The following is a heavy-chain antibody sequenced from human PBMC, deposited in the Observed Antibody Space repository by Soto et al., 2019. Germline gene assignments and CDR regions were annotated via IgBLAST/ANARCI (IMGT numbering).Heavy chain of an antibody. D-gene: IGHD6-25*01. Sequence: EVQLLESGGGLVQPGRSLRLSCAASGFTFSSYAMSWVRQAPGKGLEWVSAISGSGGTTYYAASVKGRFTISRVNCKNTLFLQMNSCTAEDTAVYYCAKFFVEAGGSSGWPWTFHYWGQGTLVTVSS. CDR2: ISGSGGTT. V-gene: IGHV3-23*01. CDR1: GFTFSSYA. CDR3: AKFFVEAGGSSGWPWTFHY. J-gene: IGHJ4*02.